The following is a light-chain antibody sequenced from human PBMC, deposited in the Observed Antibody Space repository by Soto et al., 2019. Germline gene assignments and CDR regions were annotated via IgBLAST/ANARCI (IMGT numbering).Light chain of an antibody. CDR2: DVR. Sequence: QSVLTQPASVSGSPGQSITISCTGTRSDVGGYNYVSWYQQHPGKAPKLMIYDVRDRPSGVSNRFSGSKSGNTASLTISGLQAEDEADYYCSSYTTSSTLGVVFGGGTKLTVL. J-gene: IGLJ2*01. V-gene: IGLV2-14*01. CDR1: RSDVGGYNY. CDR3: SSYTTSSTLGVV.